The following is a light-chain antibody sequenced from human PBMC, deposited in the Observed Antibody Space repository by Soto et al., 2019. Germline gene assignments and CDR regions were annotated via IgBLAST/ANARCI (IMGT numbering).Light chain of an antibody. Sequence: DIQMTQAPSTLSASVVYTVTITCXASQTISSWLAWYQQKPGKAPKLLIYKASTLKSGVPSRFSGSGSGTVFTLTIGSLEPEDSAVYYCQQRKNWPPITFGQGTRLEI. CDR1: QTISSW. CDR2: KAS. J-gene: IGKJ5*01. CDR3: QQRKNWPPIT. V-gene: IGKV1-5*03.